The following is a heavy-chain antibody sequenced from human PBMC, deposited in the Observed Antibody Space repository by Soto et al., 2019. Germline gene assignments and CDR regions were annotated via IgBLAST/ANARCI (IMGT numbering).Heavy chain of an antibody. D-gene: IGHD3-10*01. V-gene: IGHV3-23*01. J-gene: IGHJ4*02. Sequence: GGSLRLSCAASGFTFSSYGMSWVRQAPGKGLEWVSTISGSGGSTYYADSVKGRFIISRDISKNTLYLQMNSLRAEDTAVYYCAKDPGDYGSGSSEAYWGQGT. CDR1: GFTFSSYG. CDR2: ISGSGGST. CDR3: AKDPGDYGSGSSEAY.